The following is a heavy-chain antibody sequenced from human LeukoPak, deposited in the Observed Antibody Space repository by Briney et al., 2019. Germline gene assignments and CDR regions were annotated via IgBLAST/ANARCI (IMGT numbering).Heavy chain of an antibody. V-gene: IGHV4-34*01. CDR3: ARGLKLYYYGSGSLDYYYYYGMDV. CDR2: INHSGST. Sequence: TSETLSLTCAVYGGSFSGYYWSWIRQPPGKGLEWIGEINHSGSTNYNPSLKGRVTISVDTFKNQFSLKLSSVTAADTAVYYCARGLKLYYYGSGSLDYYYYYGMDVWGQGTRSPSP. J-gene: IGHJ6*02. D-gene: IGHD3-10*01. CDR1: GGSFSGYY.